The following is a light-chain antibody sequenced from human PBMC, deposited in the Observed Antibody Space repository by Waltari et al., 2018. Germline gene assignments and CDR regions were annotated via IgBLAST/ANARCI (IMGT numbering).Light chain of an antibody. J-gene: IGKJ1*01. Sequence: ATLSCRASQSVSRTLAWYQQKPGQAPRLLIYGASTRATGIPDRFSGSGSGTDFSLTISRLEPEDFAVYYCQHYVRLPVTFGQGTKVEIK. CDR1: QSVSRT. CDR2: GAS. V-gene: IGKV3-20*01. CDR3: QHYVRLPVT.